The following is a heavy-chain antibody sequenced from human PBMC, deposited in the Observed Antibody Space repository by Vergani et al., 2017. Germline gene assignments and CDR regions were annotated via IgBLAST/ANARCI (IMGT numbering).Heavy chain of an antibody. D-gene: IGHD3-16*01. CDR3: ARGRGDNWYFDL. V-gene: IGHV4-34*02. Sequence: QVQLQQWGAGVVKPSGTLSPTCAVFGESFSSFYWSWIRQPPGKGLEWIGEINNDGHTNYNPSLESRVTVSRDTAKNQFSLNLMSVTAADTAMYYCARGRGDNWYFDLWGRGTLVTVSS. CDR2: INNDGHT. J-gene: IGHJ2*01. CDR1: GESFSSFY.